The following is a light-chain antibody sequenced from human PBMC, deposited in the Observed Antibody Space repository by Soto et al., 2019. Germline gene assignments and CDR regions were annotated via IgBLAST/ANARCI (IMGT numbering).Light chain of an antibody. V-gene: IGKV3-20*01. CDR3: QQYGGSPFT. J-gene: IGKJ3*01. CDR1: QSVSVNS. Sequence: EIVFTQSPGTLSLSPGETATLSRTASQSVSVNSLAWYQQKGGQAPRLLIYAASTRATGVPDRFSGTGSGTDFALTISRLETDDSAVYYCQQYGGSPFTFGPGTKV. CDR2: AAS.